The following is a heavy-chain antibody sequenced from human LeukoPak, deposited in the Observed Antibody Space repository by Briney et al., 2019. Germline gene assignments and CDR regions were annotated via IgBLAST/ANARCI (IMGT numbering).Heavy chain of an antibody. D-gene: IGHD2-2*01. Sequence: QTGGSLRLSCAASGCTFSSYEMNWVRQAPGKGLEWVSYISSSGRIIYYPDSVKGRFTVSRDNAKNSLYLQMNSLRAEDTAVYYCSRGLRPADFWGQGTLVTVSS. CDR2: ISSSGRII. V-gene: IGHV3-48*03. J-gene: IGHJ4*02. CDR1: GCTFSSYE. CDR3: SRGLRPADF.